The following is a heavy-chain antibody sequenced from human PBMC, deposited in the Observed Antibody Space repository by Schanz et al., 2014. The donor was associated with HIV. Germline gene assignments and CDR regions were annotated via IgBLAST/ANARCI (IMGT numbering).Heavy chain of an antibody. CDR2: VRHIGGT. J-gene: IGHJ4*01. Sequence: QVQLQQWGAGLLKPSETLSLTCAVYGGSFRGYYWTWIRQFPGLGLEWIGGVRHIGGTNYNPSLKSRVTMSMDRSKNQFSLTLTSVTAADTAVYFCARGDFGGSSVDYWGHGNMVTVSS. CDR3: ARGDFGGSSVDY. V-gene: IGHV4-34*01. D-gene: IGHD4-17*01. CDR1: GGSFRGYY.